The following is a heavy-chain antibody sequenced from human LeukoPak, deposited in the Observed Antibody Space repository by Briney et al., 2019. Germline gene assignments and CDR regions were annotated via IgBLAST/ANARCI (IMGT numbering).Heavy chain of an antibody. CDR3: ARDQGTSTTAPKRKGRFDP. Sequence: SFTASGYTFTDYYMHWVRQAPGKGLEWVALIWYDGSNKEYAESVKGRFTISRDNSKNTLYLQMNSLRDEDTAVYYCARDQGTSTTAPKRKGRFDPWGQGTLVTVSS. J-gene: IGHJ5*02. CDR1: GYTFTDYY. CDR2: IWYDGSNK. V-gene: IGHV3-33*01. D-gene: IGHD1-1*01.